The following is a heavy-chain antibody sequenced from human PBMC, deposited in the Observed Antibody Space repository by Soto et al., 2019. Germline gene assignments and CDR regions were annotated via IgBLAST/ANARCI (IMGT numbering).Heavy chain of an antibody. Sequence: GGSLRLSCAASGFTFSSYAMSWVRQAPGKGLEWVSAISGSGGSTYYADSVKGRFTISRDNSKNTLYLQMNSLRAEDTAVYYCAKGVFYYDSSGYMGEYYYFDYWGQGTLVTVSS. CDR2: ISGSGGST. CDR1: GFTFSSYA. J-gene: IGHJ4*02. V-gene: IGHV3-23*01. CDR3: AKGVFYYDSSGYMGEYYYFDY. D-gene: IGHD3-22*01.